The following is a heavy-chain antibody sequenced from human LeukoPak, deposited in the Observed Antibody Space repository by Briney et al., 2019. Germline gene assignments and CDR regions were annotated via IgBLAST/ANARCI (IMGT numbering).Heavy chain of an antibody. CDR1: GCSISSCSYY. CDR2: IYTSEIT. V-gene: IGHV4-61*02. CDR3: AGARAEYFQH. Sequence: SETLSLTCTVSGCSISSCSYYWSWLRQPAGKGLEWIGRIYTSEITNYNPSLKSRVTISVDTSKHQFSLKLSSVTAADTAVYYCAGARAEYFQHWGQGTLVTVSS. J-gene: IGHJ1*01.